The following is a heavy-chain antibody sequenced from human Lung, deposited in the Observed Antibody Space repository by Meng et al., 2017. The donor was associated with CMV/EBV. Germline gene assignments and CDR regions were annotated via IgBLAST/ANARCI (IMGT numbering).Heavy chain of an antibody. D-gene: IGHD3-9*01. Sequence: SCEASGFTFSSYSMNWVRQAPGKGLEWVSSISSSSSYIYYADSVKGRFTISRDNAKNSLYLQMNSLRAEDTAVYYCARDLYDILTGYYKGYYGMDVWXQGSXVTVSS. CDR1: GFTFSSYS. CDR2: ISSSSSYI. V-gene: IGHV3-21*01. CDR3: ARDLYDILTGYYKGYYGMDV. J-gene: IGHJ6*02.